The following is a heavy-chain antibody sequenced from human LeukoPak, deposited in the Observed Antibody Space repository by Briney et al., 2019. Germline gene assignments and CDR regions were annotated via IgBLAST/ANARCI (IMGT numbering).Heavy chain of an antibody. J-gene: IGHJ4*02. CDR1: GGSISCYY. CDR2: IYYSGST. Sequence: SEPLSLTCTASGGSISCYYWSRIRHPPGEGLEWIGYIYYSGSTNYNPSLKSRVTISVDTYKNQFSLKLSSVTAADTAVYYCARHVSSYVPLLLFDYWGQGTLVTVSS. D-gene: IGHD2/OR15-2a*01. CDR3: ARHVSSYVPLLLFDY. V-gene: IGHV4-59*08.